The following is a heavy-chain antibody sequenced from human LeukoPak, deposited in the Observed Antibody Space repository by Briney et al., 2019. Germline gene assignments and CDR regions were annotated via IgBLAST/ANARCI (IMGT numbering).Heavy chain of an antibody. J-gene: IGHJ4*02. Sequence: SETLSLTCTVSGDSISSSFWNWIRQPAGKGLEWIGHIYTSGSTNYNPSLKSRVTISVDTSKNQFSLKLSSVTAADTAVYYCARDRWLGYWGQGTLVTVSS. D-gene: IGHD6-19*01. V-gene: IGHV4-4*07. CDR3: ARDRWLGY. CDR1: GDSISSSF. CDR2: IYTSGST.